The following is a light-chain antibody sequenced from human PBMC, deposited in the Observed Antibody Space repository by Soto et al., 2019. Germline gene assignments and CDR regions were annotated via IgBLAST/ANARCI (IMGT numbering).Light chain of an antibody. Sequence: DIQMTQSPSSLSASVGDRVTITCRASQGISYYLAWYQQRPGKVPKLLIYAASTLQSGVPSRFSGSGSGTDFTLTISNLQPEDVATYYCQKYSSAPFTFGPGTKVDIK. V-gene: IGKV1-27*01. CDR3: QKYSSAPFT. CDR1: QGISYY. J-gene: IGKJ3*01. CDR2: AAS.